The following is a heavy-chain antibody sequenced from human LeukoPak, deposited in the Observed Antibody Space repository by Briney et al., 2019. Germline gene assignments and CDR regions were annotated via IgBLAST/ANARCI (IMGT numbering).Heavy chain of an antibody. D-gene: IGHD4-11*01. CDR1: GFTFSSYA. V-gene: IGHV3-23*01. CDR3: ARGFNDYQNGFDP. J-gene: IGHJ5*02. Sequence: PGESLRLSCAASGFTFSSYALCWVRQAPPRGLEWVSTIGGRAGNTWYADSVKGRFTISRDSSKNTLYLQMNSLRDDDTALYYCARGFNDYQNGFDPWGQGTLVTVSS. CDR2: IGGRAGNT.